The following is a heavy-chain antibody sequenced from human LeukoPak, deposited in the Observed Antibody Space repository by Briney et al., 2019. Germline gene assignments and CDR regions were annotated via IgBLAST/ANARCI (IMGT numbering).Heavy chain of an antibody. D-gene: IGHD6-13*01. CDR3: ARAVIADRYYFDY. V-gene: IGHV1-2*02. CDR1: GYTFTAYY. CDR2: INPNSGGT. Sequence: ASVKVSCKASGYTFTAYYMHWVRQAPGQGLEWMGWINPNSGGTNYAQKFQGRVTMTRDTSISTAYMELSRLRSDDTAVYYCARAVIADRYYFDYWGQGTLVTVSS. J-gene: IGHJ4*02.